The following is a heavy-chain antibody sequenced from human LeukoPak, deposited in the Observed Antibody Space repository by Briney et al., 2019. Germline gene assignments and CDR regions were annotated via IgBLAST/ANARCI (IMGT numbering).Heavy chain of an antibody. J-gene: IGHJ5*02. D-gene: IGHD2-15*01. Sequence: SVKVSCKASGGTFSSYAISWVRQAPGRRLEWMGRIIPILGIANYAQKFQGRVTITADKSTSTAYMELSSLRSEDTAVYYCASSRNYCSGGSCYDPWGQGTLVTVSS. CDR2: IIPILGIA. CDR1: GGTFSSYA. CDR3: ASSRNYCSGGSCYDP. V-gene: IGHV1-69*04.